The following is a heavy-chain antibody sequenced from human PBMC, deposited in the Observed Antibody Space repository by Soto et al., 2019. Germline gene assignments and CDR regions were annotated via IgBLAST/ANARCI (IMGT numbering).Heavy chain of an antibody. CDR3: ATDRSNSEY. Sequence: QVQLVQSGAEVKKPGASVKVSCKTSGYSFNNYGISWVRQAPGQGLEWMGWIKPDNDDTDYAQKFQGRVTLTTEASTRTVYMDLRSRKSDDTAVYYCATDRSNSEYWGQGTLVTVSS. V-gene: IGHV1-18*01. CDR1: GYSFNNYG. J-gene: IGHJ4*02. D-gene: IGHD6-13*01. CDR2: IKPDNDDT.